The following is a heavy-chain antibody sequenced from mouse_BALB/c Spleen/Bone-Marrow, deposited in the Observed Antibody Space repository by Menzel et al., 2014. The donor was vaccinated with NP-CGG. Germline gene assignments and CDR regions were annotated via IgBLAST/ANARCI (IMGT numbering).Heavy chain of an antibody. V-gene: IGHV14-3*02. CDR3: ARVNPWYFDV. D-gene: IGHD2-2*01. J-gene: IGHJ1*01. CDR2: IDPASGDT. Sequence: VQLQQSGAELVKPGASVKLSCTASGFNIKDTYIHWVMQRPEQGLAWIGRIDPASGDTKFDPKFQGKATITADTSSNTAYLQVTSLTSEDTAVYYCARVNPWYFDVWCAGTTVTVSS. CDR1: GFNIKDTY.